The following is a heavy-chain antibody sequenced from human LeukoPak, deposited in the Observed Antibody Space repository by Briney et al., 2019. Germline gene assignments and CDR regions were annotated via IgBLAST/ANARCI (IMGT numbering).Heavy chain of an antibody. CDR2: LSCSGTI. V-gene: IGHV3-48*01. CDR3: ARGGGYRDDDAFDL. Sequence: GGSLRLSCSASGFISSSWSVNWVRQAPGKGLECVSHLSCSGTIYYADSVKGRFTISRDNADNSLSLQMNSLRVEDTAVYYCARGGGYRDDDAFDLWGQGTMVIVSS. J-gene: IGHJ3*01. D-gene: IGHD3-22*01. CDR1: GFISSSWS.